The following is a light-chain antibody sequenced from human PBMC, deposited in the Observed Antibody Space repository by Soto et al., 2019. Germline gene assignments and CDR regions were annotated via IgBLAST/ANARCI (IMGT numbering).Light chain of an antibody. CDR3: QQRSNWPPWT. V-gene: IGKV3-15*01. CDR2: GAS. CDR1: QSVSSN. Sequence: EIVMTQSPATLSVSPVERATLSCMASQSVSSNLAWYQQKPGQAPRLLIYGASTRATGIPARFSGSGSGTEFTLTISSLEPEDFAVYYCQQRSNWPPWTFGQGTKVDIK. J-gene: IGKJ1*01.